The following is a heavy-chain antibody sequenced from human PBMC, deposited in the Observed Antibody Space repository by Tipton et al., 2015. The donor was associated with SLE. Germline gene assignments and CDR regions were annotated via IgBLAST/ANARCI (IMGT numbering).Heavy chain of an antibody. J-gene: IGHJ3*02. CDR3: ARTLDALDI. V-gene: IGHV4-4*02. Sequence: SLRLSCAVSGGSIRSSNWWSWVRQPPGKGLEWIGEIHHSGSTNSNPSLKSRVTISVDKSKNQFSLKLSSVTVADTAVYYCARTLDALDIWGQGTMVTVSS. CDR1: GGSIRSSNW. CDR2: IHHSGST.